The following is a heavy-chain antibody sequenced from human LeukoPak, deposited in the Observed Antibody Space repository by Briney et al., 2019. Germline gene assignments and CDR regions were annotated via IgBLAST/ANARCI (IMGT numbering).Heavy chain of an antibody. CDR2: ISWNSGSI. CDR3: SKDAGSGTYGTFDY. CDR1: GFTFDGYA. V-gene: IGHV3-9*01. Sequence: QAGGSLRLSCAASGFTFDGYAMHWVRQAPGKGLEWVSGISWNSGSIGYADSVKGRFTISRDNAKNSLYLQMNSLRAEDTALYYCSKDAGSGTYGTFDYWGQGTLVIVSS. D-gene: IGHD3-10*01. J-gene: IGHJ4*02.